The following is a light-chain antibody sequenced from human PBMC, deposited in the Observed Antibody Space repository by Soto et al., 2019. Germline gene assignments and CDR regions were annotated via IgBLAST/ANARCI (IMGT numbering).Light chain of an antibody. CDR2: EVS. CDR3: SSYTTSSTRV. J-gene: IGLJ1*01. V-gene: IGLV2-14*03. Sequence: SGLTQPASVSGSPGPSIAISCTGTSRDVGAYDFVSWYQQHPDKAPKLMIYEVSHRPSGVSYRFSGSKSVNTATLTISGLQAEDEADYYCSSYTTSSTRVFGTGTKVTVL. CDR1: SRDVGAYDF.